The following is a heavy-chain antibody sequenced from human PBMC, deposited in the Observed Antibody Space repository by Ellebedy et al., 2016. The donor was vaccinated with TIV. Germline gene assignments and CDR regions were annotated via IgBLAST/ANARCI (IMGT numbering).Heavy chain of an antibody. J-gene: IGHJ6*02. CDR2: ISNSRSTI. CDR1: GFTFSSSS. V-gene: IGHV3-48*01. Sequence: GESLKISCAASGFTFSSSSMNWVRQAPGKGLEWVSYISNSRSTIYYADSVKGRFTISRDNSKNTLFLQMNSLRAEDAAVYYCARNRGYCGGDCYSSLDGMDVWGQGTTVTVSS. CDR3: ARNRGYCGGDCYSSLDGMDV. D-gene: IGHD2-21*02.